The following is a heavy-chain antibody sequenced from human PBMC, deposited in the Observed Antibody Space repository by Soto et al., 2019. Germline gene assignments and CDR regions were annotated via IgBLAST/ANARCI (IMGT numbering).Heavy chain of an antibody. V-gene: IGHV3-21*01. Sequence: GGSLRLSCAASGFTFSSYSMNWVRQAPGKGLEWVSSISSSSSYIYYADSVKGRFTISRDNAKNSLYLQMNSLRAEDTAVYYCARSFDYDFWSGSDPGYFDYWGQGTLVTVSS. CDR3: ARSFDYDFWSGSDPGYFDY. CDR2: ISSSSSYI. J-gene: IGHJ4*02. D-gene: IGHD3-3*01. CDR1: GFTFSSYS.